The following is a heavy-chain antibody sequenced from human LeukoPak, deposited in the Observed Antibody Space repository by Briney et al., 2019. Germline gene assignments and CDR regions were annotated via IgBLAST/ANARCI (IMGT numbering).Heavy chain of an antibody. CDR1: GFTFSSYA. D-gene: IGHD4-17*01. Sequence: PGRSLRLSCAASGFTFSSYAMHWVRQAPGKGLEWVAVISYDGSNKYYADSVKGRFTISRDNSKNTLYLQMNSLRAEDTAVYYCARQYGDYEGYFDYWGQGTLVTVSS. CDR2: ISYDGSNK. CDR3: ARQYGDYEGYFDY. V-gene: IGHV3-30*14. J-gene: IGHJ4*02.